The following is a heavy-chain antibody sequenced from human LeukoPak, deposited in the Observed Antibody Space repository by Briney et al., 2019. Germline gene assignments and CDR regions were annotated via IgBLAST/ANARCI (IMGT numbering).Heavy chain of an antibody. CDR3: ARDAALDYYGSGFDY. Sequence: GGSLRLSCAASGFTFSSYSMNWVRQAPGKGLEWVSSISSSSSYIYYADSVKSRFTISRDNAKNSLYLQMNSLRAEDTAVYYCARDAALDYYGSGFDYWGQGTLVTVSS. D-gene: IGHD3-10*01. J-gene: IGHJ4*02. V-gene: IGHV3-21*01. CDR2: ISSSSSYI. CDR1: GFTFSSYS.